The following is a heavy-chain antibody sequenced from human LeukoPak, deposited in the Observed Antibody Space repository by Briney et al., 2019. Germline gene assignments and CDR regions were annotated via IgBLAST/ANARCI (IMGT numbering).Heavy chain of an antibody. J-gene: IGHJ6*03. D-gene: IGHD4-11*01. Sequence: PGGSLRLSCAASGFRFDDYGMSWVRQPPGKGLEWVSGIRWSGGSTGYADSVKGRFIISRDNAKNSLYLQMNSLRAEDSDLYYCARGVYSNYPNYYYMDVWGKGTTVTVSS. V-gene: IGHV3-20*04. CDR3: ARGVYSNYPNYYYMDV. CDR2: IRWSGGST. CDR1: GFRFDDYG.